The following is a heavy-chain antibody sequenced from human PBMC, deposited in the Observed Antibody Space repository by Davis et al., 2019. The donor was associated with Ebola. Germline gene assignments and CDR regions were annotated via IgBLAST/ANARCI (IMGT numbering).Heavy chain of an antibody. V-gene: IGHV4-59*01. CDR3: ARHIPLSFDWAVFDY. CDR1: GGSISSYY. J-gene: IGHJ4*02. Sequence: SETLSLTCTVSGGSISSYYWSWIRQPPGKGLEWIGYIYYSGSTNYNPSLKSRVTISVDTSKNQFSLKLSSVTAADTAVYYCARHIPLSFDWAVFDYWGQGTLVTVSS. D-gene: IGHD3-9*01. CDR2: IYYSGST.